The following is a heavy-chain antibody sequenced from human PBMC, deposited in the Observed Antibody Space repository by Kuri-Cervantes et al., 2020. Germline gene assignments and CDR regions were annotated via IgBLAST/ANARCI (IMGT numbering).Heavy chain of an antibody. J-gene: IGHJ3*02. CDR3: AVLWGHTVTEQGAFDI. V-gene: IGHV1-69*13. CDR1: GGTFSSYA. Sequence: SVKVSCKASGGTFSSYAISWVRQAPGQGLEWMGGIIPIFGTANYAQKFQGRVTITADESTSTAYMELRSLRSDDTAVYYCAVLWGHTVTEQGAFDIWGQGTMVTVSS. D-gene: IGHD4-17*01. CDR2: IIPIFGTA.